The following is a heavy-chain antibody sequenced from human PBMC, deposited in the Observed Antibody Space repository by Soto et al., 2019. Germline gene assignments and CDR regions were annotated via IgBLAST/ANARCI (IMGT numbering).Heavy chain of an antibody. J-gene: IGHJ1*01. CDR3: ARDNELHDSSGYYFEYFQH. V-gene: IGHV3-30-3*01. CDR2: ISYDGSNK. Sequence: PGGSLRLSCAASGFTFSSYAMHWVRQAPGKGLEWVAVISYDGSNKYYADSVKGRFTISRDNSKNTLYLQMNSLRAEDTAVYYCARDNELHDSSGYYFEYFQHWGQGTLVTVSS. CDR1: GFTFSSYA. D-gene: IGHD3-22*01.